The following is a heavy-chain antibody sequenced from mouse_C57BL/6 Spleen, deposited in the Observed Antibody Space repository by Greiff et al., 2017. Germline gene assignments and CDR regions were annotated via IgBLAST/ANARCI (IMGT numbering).Heavy chain of an antibody. CDR3: ALITTVDYWYFDV. V-gene: IGHV2-2*01. D-gene: IGHD1-1*01. CDR2: IWSGGST. CDR1: GFSLTSYG. Sequence: VKLVESGPGLVQPSQSLSITCTVSGFSLTSYGVHWVRQSPGKGLEWLGVIWSGGSTDYNAAFISRLSISKDNSKSQVFFKMNSLQADDTAIYYCALITTVDYWYFDVWGTGTTVTVSS. J-gene: IGHJ1*03.